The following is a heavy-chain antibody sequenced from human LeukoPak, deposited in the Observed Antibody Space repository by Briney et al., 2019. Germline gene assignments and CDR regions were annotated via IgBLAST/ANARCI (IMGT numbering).Heavy chain of an antibody. V-gene: IGHV4-59*01. D-gene: IGHD3-10*01. CDR2: IYYSGST. J-gene: IGHJ6*02. CDR3: SKGRNKQFYGSWILLPPGRGV. CDR1: GGSISTYY. Sequence: SETLSLTCTVSGGSISTYYWSWIRQPPGKGLEWIGYIYYSGSTNYNPSLKSRVTISLDTSKNQFSLKLNSVTAADTAMYYCSKGRNKQFYGSWILLPPGRGVWGQG.